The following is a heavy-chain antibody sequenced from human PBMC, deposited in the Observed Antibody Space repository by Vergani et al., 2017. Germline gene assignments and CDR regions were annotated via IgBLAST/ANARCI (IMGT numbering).Heavy chain of an antibody. V-gene: IGHV3-30-3*01. CDR2: ISYDGSNK. CDR1: GFTFSSYA. Sequence: QVQLVESGGGVVQPGRSLRLSCASGFTFSSYAMHWVRQAPGKGLEWVAVISYDGSNKYYADSVKGRFTISRDNSKNTLYLQMNSLRAEDTAVYYCASPPLGSGVWYYYYGMDVWGQGTTVTVSS. D-gene: IGHD3-16*01. J-gene: IGHJ6*02. CDR3: ASPPLGSGVWYYYYGMDV.